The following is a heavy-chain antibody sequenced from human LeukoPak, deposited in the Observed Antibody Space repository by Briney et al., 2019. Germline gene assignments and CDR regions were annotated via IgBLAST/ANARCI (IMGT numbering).Heavy chain of an antibody. CDR1: GGSISSYY. D-gene: IGHD2-2*01. V-gene: IGHV4-59*08. CDR3: ARHQGRYCSSTSCYAFDI. J-gene: IGHJ3*02. CDR2: IYYSGST. Sequence: KPSETLSLTCTASGGSISSYYWSWIRQPPGKGLEWIGYIYYSGSTNYNPSLKSRVTISVDTSKNQFSLKLSSVTAADTAVYYCARHQGRYCSSTSCYAFDIWGQGTMVTVSS.